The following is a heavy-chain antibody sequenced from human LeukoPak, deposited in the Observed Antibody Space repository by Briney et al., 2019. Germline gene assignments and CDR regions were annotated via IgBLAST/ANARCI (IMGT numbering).Heavy chain of an antibody. CDR3: AREFLNAFDI. CDR2: IRYDGSNK. Sequence: GGSLRLSCAASGFTFSSYGMHWVRQAPGKGLEWVAFIRYDGSNKYYADSVKGRFTISRDNSKNTLYLQMNSLRAEDTAVYYCAREFLNAFDIWGQGTMVTVSS. CDR1: GFTFSSYG. D-gene: IGHD2/OR15-2a*01. J-gene: IGHJ3*02. V-gene: IGHV3-30*02.